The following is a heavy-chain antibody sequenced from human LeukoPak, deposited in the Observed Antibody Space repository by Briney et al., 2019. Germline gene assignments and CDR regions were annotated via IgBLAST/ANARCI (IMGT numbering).Heavy chain of an antibody. CDR2: INPSGGST. J-gene: IGHJ4*02. V-gene: IGHV1-46*01. D-gene: IGHD3-3*01. CDR1: GDTFSSYY. Sequence: ASVKVSCKASGDTFSSYYMHCVRQAPGQGLEWMGIINPSGGSTTYAQKFQGRVTMTRDTSTSTVYMELSSLRSEDTAVYYCARGGVLRFLEHLDYWGQGTPVTVSS. CDR3: ARGGVLRFLEHLDY.